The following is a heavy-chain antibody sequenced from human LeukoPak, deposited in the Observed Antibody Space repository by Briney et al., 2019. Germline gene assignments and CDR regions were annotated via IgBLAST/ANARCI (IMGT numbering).Heavy chain of an antibody. V-gene: IGHV1-8*03. CDR3: ARGRGSNSWDYFDS. J-gene: IGHJ4*02. Sequence: GASVKVSCKASGYTFTSYDINWVRQATGQGLEWMGWMNPNSGNTGYAQKFQGRVTITRSTFMSTAYMELYGLRSDDTAVYYCARGRGSNSWDYFDSWGQGTLVTVSS. CDR1: GYTFTSYD. D-gene: IGHD6-13*01. CDR2: MNPNSGNT.